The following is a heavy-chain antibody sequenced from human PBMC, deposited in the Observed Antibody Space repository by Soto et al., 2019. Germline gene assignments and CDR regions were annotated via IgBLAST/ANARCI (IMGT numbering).Heavy chain of an antibody. J-gene: IGHJ4*02. CDR3: AREDGYNSVSDY. V-gene: IGHV3-30-3*01. CDR2: ISYDGSNK. D-gene: IGHD5-12*01. Sequence: GGSLRLSCAASGFTFSSYAMHWVRQAPGKGLEWVAVISYDGSNKYYADSVKGRFTISRDNSKNTLYLQMNSLRAEDTAVYYCAREDGYNSVSDYWGQGTLVTVSS. CDR1: GFTFSSYA.